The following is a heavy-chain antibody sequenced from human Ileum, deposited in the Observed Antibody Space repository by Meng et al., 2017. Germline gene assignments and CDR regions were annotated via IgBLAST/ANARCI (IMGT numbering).Heavy chain of an antibody. V-gene: IGHV3-33*01. D-gene: IGHD4-23*01. CDR2: IWYDGSKK. CDR1: GFTFSRHG. J-gene: IGHJ2*01. Sequence: GGSLRLSCAASGFTFSRHGMHWVRQAPGKGLEWVALIWYDGSKKYYADSVKGRFTISRDNSENRLYFQMDSLRAEDTAVYFCTRFYGANSVGYFELWGRGTLVTVSS. CDR3: TRFYGANSVGYFEL.